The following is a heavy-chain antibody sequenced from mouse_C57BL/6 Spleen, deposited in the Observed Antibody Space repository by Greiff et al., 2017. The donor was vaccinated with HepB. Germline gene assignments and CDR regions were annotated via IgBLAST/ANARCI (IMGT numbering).Heavy chain of an antibody. J-gene: IGHJ3*01. D-gene: IGHD4-1*01. CDR1: GFTFSSYA. Sequence: EVKLMESGEGLVKPGGSLKLSCAASGFTFSSYAMSWVRQTPEKRLEWVAYISSGGDYIYYADTVKGRFTISRDNARNTLYLQMSSLKSEDTAMYYCTRGEGTWGGFAYWGQGTLVTVSA. V-gene: IGHV5-9-1*02. CDR3: TRGEGTWGGFAY. CDR2: ISSGGDYI.